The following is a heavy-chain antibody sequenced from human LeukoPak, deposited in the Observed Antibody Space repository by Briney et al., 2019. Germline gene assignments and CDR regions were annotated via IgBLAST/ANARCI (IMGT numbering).Heavy chain of an antibody. CDR1: GGSINGYY. D-gene: IGHD3-10*01. J-gene: IGHJ5*02. CDR3: ARDYYGSGSYYWFDP. Sequence: ASETLSLTCAVYGGSINGYYWGWIRQPPGKGLEWIGSIYFSGSTYYNPSLKSRVTISVDTSKNQFSLKLSSVTAADTAVYYCARDYYGSGSYYWFDPWGQGTLVTVSS. V-gene: IGHV4-39*07. CDR2: IYFSGST.